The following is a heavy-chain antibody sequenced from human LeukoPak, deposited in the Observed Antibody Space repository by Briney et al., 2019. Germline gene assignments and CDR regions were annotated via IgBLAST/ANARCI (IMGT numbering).Heavy chain of an antibody. CDR3: ASLGAVGAEDSYYYYYMDV. CDR2: ISAYNGNT. J-gene: IGHJ6*03. D-gene: IGHD6-25*01. V-gene: IGHV1-18*01. Sequence: ASVKVSCKASGYTFTSYGISWVRQAPGQGLEWMGWISAYNGNTNYAQKLQGRVTMTTDTSTSTAYMELSRLRSDDTAVYYCASLGAVGAEDSYYYYYMDVWGKGTTVTISS. CDR1: GYTFTSYG.